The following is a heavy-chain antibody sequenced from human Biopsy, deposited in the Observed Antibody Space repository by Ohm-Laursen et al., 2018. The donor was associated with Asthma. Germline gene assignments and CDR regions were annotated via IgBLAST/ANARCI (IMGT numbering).Heavy chain of an antibody. CDR1: GGTFNTYV. D-gene: IGHD2-2*01. Sequence: GASVKVSCKSLGGTFNTYVIGWVRQAPRQGLEWMGVINSVFGTTTYPQKFQDRVTITADDSTSTVYMELSSLRSEDTAVYYCARKAGSCISRTCYSLDFWGQGTLVTVSS. V-gene: IGHV1-69*13. J-gene: IGHJ4*02. CDR2: INSVFGTT. CDR3: ARKAGSCISRTCYSLDF.